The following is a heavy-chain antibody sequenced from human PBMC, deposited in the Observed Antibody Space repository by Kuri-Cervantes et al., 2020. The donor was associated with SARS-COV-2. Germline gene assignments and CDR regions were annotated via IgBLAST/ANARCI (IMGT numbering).Heavy chain of an antibody. Sequence: SVNVSCKASVCTFSSYTSSWVRQAPGQGLEWMGRIIPNLGIANYAQKFQGRVTITAEKSTSTAYMELSSLRSEDTAVYYCASDAVADLFDYWGQGTLVTVSS. CDR1: VCTFSSYT. CDR2: IIPNLGIA. V-gene: IGHV1-69*02. J-gene: IGHJ4*02. D-gene: IGHD6-19*01. CDR3: ASDAVADLFDY.